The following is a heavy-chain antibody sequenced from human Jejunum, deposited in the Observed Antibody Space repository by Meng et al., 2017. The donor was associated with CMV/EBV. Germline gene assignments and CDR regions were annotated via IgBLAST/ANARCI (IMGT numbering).Heavy chain of an antibody. CDR1: GSISNYD. Sequence: GSISNYDWSWIRQPPGKGLEWIAYIYNSVNTNYNPSLKSRVTISADTSQNQFSLKLTSATAADTAVYYCARGPRYCSGTNCYTHDYWGQGVLVTVSS. CDR3: ARGPRYCSGTNCYTHDY. CDR2: IYNSVNT. V-gene: IGHV4-59*01. D-gene: IGHD2-2*02. J-gene: IGHJ4*02.